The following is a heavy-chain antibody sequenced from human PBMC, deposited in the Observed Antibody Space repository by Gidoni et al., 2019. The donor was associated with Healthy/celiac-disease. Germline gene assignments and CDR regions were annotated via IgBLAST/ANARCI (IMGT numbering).Heavy chain of an antibody. J-gene: IGHJ6*02. CDR1: GVPVSSHW. CDR2: INSDGSST. Sequence: EVQLVESGGGLVQPGGSLRLSCAAAGVPVSSHWMHWVRQPPGKGLVWVSRINSDGSSTSYAGSVKGRCTISRDNAKNTLYLQMNSLRAEDTAVYYCARGSYSSGWDDYYYYYYGMDVWGQGTTVTVSS. CDR3: ARGSYSSGWDDYYYYYYGMDV. D-gene: IGHD6-19*01. V-gene: IGHV3-74*01.